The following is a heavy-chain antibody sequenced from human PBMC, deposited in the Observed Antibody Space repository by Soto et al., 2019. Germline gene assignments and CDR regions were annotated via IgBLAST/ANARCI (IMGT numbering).Heavy chain of an antibody. CDR1: GYTSTSHG. V-gene: IGHV1-18*04. CDR3: ARARYCASPSCYKHYYYGMDT. CDR2: ISTYNSRT. J-gene: IGHJ6*02. Sequence: QDQLVQSGAEVKKPGASVKISCEASGYTSTSHGISWVRQAPGQGLEWLGWISTYNSRTHYAQKVQGRVTMTTDTSTTTAYLDLSSLTFDDTAVYYCARARYCASPSCYKHYYYGMDTWGQGTTVTVSS. D-gene: IGHD2-2*02.